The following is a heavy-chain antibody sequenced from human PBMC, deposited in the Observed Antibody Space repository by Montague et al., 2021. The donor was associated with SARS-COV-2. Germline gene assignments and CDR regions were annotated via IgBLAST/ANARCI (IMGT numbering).Heavy chain of an antibody. V-gene: IGHV3-74*01. J-gene: IGHJ6*02. CDR3: AGASGYPIRGMDV. Sequence: SLRISCAASEFSFRSDWINWVRQGPGKGLVWVSRIYSDGSRIDYADSVKGRFTISRDNARNTVFLQMNSLRVEDAAVYYCAGASGYPIRGMDVWGQRTTVTVSS. CDR1: EFSFRSDW. CDR2: IYSDGSRI. D-gene: IGHD5-12*01.